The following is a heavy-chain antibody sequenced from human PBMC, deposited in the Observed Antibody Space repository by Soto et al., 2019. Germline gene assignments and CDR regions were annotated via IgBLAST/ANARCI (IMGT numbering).Heavy chain of an antibody. D-gene: IGHD3-3*01. V-gene: IGHV3-13*01. CDR2: IGTAGDT. J-gene: IGHJ6*04. CDR3: ARSDYDFWSGYRSYGMDV. Sequence: GGSLRLSCAASGFTFSSYDMHWVRQATGKGLEWVSAIGTAGDTYYPGSVKGRFTISRENAKNSLYLQMNSLRAGDTAVYYCARSDYDFWSGYRSYGMDVWGKGTTVTVSS. CDR1: GFTFSSYD.